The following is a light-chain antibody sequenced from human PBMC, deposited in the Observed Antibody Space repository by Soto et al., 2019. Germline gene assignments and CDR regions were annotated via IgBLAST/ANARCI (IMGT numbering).Light chain of an antibody. Sequence: QSVLTQPPSASGSPGQSVTISCTGTSSDVGGYNYVSWYQHHPGKAPKLMIYEVSKRPSGVPNRFSGSKSGSTATLTVSGLQAGDEADYYCSSYAGSSSWVFGGGTKLTVL. CDR3: SSYAGSSSWV. CDR2: EVS. V-gene: IGLV2-8*01. J-gene: IGLJ2*01. CDR1: SSDVGGYNY.